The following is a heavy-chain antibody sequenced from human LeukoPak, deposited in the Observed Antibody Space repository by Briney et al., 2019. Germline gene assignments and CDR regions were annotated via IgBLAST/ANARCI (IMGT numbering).Heavy chain of an antibody. CDR2: IDPNSGGT. V-gene: IGHV1-2*02. D-gene: IGHD2-21*02. CDR3: ARHTAHFGGDCQGT. CDR1: GSTVTAYY. J-gene: IGHJ5*02. Sequence: ASVKVSCKASGSTVTAYYLHWVRQAPGQGLEWMGWIDPNSGGTNYAQTFQGRVTMTRDTSISTVYMELNRLISDDTALYYCARHTAHFGGDCQGTWGQGTLVTVSS.